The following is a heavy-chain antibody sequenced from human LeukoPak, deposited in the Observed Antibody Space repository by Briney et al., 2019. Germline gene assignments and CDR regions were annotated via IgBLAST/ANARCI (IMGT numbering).Heavy chain of an antibody. CDR3: VKGDQPAAGTFDYYYYGMDV. J-gene: IGHJ6*02. Sequence: GGSLRLSCSASEFTFSNYAMHWVRQAPGKGLEYVSAISSNGGSTYYGDSVKGRFTISRDNSKNTLYLQMSSLRAEDKDVYYRVKGDQPAAGTFDYYYYGMDVWGQGTTVTVSS. CDR2: ISSNGGST. V-gene: IGHV3-64D*09. CDR1: EFTFSNYA. D-gene: IGHD6-13*01.